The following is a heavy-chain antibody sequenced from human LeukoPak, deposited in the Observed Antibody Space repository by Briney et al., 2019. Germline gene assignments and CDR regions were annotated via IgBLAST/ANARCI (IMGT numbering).Heavy chain of an antibody. CDR2: ISSSSSYI. V-gene: IGHV3-21*01. J-gene: IGHJ6*02. Sequence: GGSLRLPCAASGFTLSSYSMNWVRQAPGKGLEWVSSISSSSSYIYYADSVKGRFTISRDNAKNSLYLQMNSLRAEDTAVYYCARDQEYSYGYAYYYYGMDVWGQGTTVTVSS. CDR3: ARDQEYSYGYAYYYYGMDV. D-gene: IGHD5-18*01. CDR1: GFTLSSYS.